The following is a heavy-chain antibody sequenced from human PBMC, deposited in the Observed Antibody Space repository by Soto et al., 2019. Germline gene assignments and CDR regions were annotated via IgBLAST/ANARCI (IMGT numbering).Heavy chain of an antibody. J-gene: IGHJ6*02. CDR1: GFTVISNY. D-gene: IGHD4-17*01. CDR3: ARAVTPRRDGMDV. CDR2: LYSGGNT. Sequence: EVQLVESGGGLVQPGGSLRLSCAASGFTVISNYMHWVRQAPGKGLEWVSILYSGGNTYYGDSVKGRFTVSRDNSENTLYLQMNSLSAEDTAVYYCARAVTPRRDGMDVWGQGTTVTVSS. V-gene: IGHV3-66*01.